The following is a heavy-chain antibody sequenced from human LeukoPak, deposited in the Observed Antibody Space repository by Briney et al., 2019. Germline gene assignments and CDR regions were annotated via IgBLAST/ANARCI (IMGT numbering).Heavy chain of an antibody. CDR1: GGSISSYY. J-gene: IGHJ3*02. CDR2: IYYSGST. Sequence: SETLSLTCTVSGGSISSYYWSWIRQPPGKGLEWIGYIYYSGSTNYNPSLKSRVTISVKTSKNQFSLKLSSVTAADTAVYYCARTVDAFDIWGQGTMVTVSS. V-gene: IGHV4-59*01. CDR3: ARTVDAFDI.